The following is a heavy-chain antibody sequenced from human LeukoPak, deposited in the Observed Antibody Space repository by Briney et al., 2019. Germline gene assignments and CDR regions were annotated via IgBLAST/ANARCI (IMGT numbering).Heavy chain of an antibody. CDR2: ISGSGDNGDNT. Sequence: GGSLRLSCAASGFTFSSYWMSWVRQAPGKGLEWVSAISGSGDNGDNTYYADSVKGQFTISRDNSKNTLYLQMNSLRAEDAAVYYCAKSGSTSWYLDYWGQGTLVTVSS. CDR3: AKSGSTSWYLDY. V-gene: IGHV3-23*01. CDR1: GFTFSSYW. J-gene: IGHJ4*02. D-gene: IGHD6-13*01.